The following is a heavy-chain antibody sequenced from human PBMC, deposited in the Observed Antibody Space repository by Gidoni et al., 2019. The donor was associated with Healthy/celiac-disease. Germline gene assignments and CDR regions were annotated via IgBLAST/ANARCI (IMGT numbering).Heavy chain of an antibody. CDR3: ARDRGGEQWLVGYYYYGMDV. Sequence: QVQLVESGGGVVQPGRSRRLSCAASGLPVSSYTMHWVRQDPGKGREWVAVISYDGSNKYYADSVKGRFTISRDNSKNTLYLQMNSLRAEDTAVYYCARDRGGEQWLVGYYYYGMDVWGQGTTVTVSS. J-gene: IGHJ6*02. D-gene: IGHD6-19*01. CDR2: ISYDGSNK. CDR1: GLPVSSYT. V-gene: IGHV3-30*04.